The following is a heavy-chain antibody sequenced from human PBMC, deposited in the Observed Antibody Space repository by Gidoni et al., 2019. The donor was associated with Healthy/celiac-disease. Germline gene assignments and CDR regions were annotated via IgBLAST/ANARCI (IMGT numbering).Heavy chain of an antibody. CDR2: INHSGST. CDR3: ARGVYSSSSDYYDMDV. CDR1: GGSFSGYY. V-gene: IGHV4-34*01. J-gene: IGHJ6*02. D-gene: IGHD6-6*01. Sequence: QVQLQQWGAGLLKPSETLSLTCAIYGGSFSGYYWSWIRQPPGKGLEWIGEINHSGSTNYNPSLKSRVTISVDTSKNQFSLKLSSVTAADTAVYYCARGVYSSSSDYYDMDVWGQGTTVTVSS.